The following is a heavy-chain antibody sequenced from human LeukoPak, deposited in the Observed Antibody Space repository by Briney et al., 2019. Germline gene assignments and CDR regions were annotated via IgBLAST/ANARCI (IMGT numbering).Heavy chain of an antibody. V-gene: IGHV1-69*05. Sequence: ASVKVSCKASGGTFSSYAISWVRQAPGQGLEWMGGIIPIFGTANYAQKFQGRVTITTDESTSTAYMGLSSLRSEDTAVYYCARGNDVVVPAVPIYYMDVWGKGTTVTVSS. J-gene: IGHJ6*03. CDR3: ARGNDVVVPAVPIYYMDV. CDR2: IIPIFGTA. CDR1: GGTFSSYA. D-gene: IGHD2-2*01.